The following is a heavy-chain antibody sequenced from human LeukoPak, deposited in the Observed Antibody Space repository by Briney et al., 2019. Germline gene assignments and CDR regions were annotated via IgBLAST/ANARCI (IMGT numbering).Heavy chain of an antibody. D-gene: IGHD6-6*01. CDR1: GFTFSSYA. V-gene: IGHV3-30-3*01. J-gene: IGHJ4*02. Sequence: GGTLRLSCAASGFTFSSYAMHWVRQAPGKGLEWVAVISYDGSNKYYADSVKGRFTISRDNSKNTLYLQMNSLRAEDTAVYYCARVGYSSSSYFDYWGQGTLVTVPS. CDR2: ISYDGSNK. CDR3: ARVGYSSSSYFDY.